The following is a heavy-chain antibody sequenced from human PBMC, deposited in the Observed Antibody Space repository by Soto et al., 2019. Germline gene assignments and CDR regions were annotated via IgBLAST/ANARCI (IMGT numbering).Heavy chain of an antibody. CDR3: ARGGPRSSGYDPFDY. Sequence: EVQLVESGGGLVQPGGSLRLSCAASGFTVSRNFMNWVRQAPGKGLEWVSVIHSGGSTYYADSGKGRFTISRDNSKNTLYLPINSLGAEGTAVFYCARGGPRSSGYDPFDYWGQGTLVTVSS. V-gene: IGHV3-66*01. D-gene: IGHD3-22*01. CDR2: IHSGGST. J-gene: IGHJ4*02. CDR1: GFTVSRNF.